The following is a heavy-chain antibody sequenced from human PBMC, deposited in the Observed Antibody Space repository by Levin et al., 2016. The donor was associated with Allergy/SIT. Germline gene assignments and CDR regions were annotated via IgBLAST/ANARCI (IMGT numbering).Heavy chain of an antibody. Sequence: WIRQPPGKALEWLAHIFSNDEKSYSTSLKSRLTISKDTSKSQVVLTMTNMDPVDTATYYCARTYRIAAAGHLVDYWGQGTLVTVSS. D-gene: IGHD6-13*01. CDR3: ARTYRIAAAGHLVDY. CDR2: IFSNDEK. J-gene: IGHJ4*02. V-gene: IGHV2-26*01.